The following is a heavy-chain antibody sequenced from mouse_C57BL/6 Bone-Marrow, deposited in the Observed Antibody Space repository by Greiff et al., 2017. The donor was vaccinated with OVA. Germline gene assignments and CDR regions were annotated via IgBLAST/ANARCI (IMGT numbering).Heavy chain of an antibody. CDR3: ARHRVLPFAY. CDR1: GFTFSSYG. D-gene: IGHD2-14*01. Sequence: EVQVVESGGDLVKPGGSLKLSCAASGFTFSSYGMSWVRQTPDKRLEWVATISSGGSYTYYPDSVKGRFTISRDNAKNTLYLQMSSLKSEDTAMYYCARHRVLPFAYWGQGTLVTVSA. V-gene: IGHV5-6*01. CDR2: ISSGGSYT. J-gene: IGHJ3*01.